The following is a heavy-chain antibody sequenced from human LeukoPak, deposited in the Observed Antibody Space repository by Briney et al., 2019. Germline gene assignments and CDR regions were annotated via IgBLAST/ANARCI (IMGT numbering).Heavy chain of an antibody. D-gene: IGHD1-26*01. CDR1: GYSFTTNW. CDR3: AIRYSGTYSDY. CDR2: IYPGDSDT. V-gene: IGHV5-51*01. J-gene: IGHJ4*02. Sequence: PGESLKISCKGSGYSFTTNWIGWVRQMPGKGLEWMGIIYPGDSDTRYSPSFQGQVTMSADTSISTAYLQWSSLKASDTAMYYCAIRYSGTYSDYWGQGTLVTVSS.